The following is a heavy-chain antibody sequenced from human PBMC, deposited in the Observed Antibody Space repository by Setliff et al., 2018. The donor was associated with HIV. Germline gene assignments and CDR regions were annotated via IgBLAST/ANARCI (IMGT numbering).Heavy chain of an antibody. CDR1: GFTFSDYY. CDR2: ISSSGTTI. V-gene: IGHV3-11*01. D-gene: IGHD5-18*01. J-gene: IGHJ6*03. CDR3: AKDQVGYSYGHYYYYMDV. Sequence: PGGSLKLSCTASGFTFSDYYMSWIRQSPGKGLEWISYISSSGTTIYYADSVKGRFTISRDNARNSLFLQMNSLRVDDTAIYYCAKDQVGYSYGHYYYYMDVWGKGTTVTVSS.